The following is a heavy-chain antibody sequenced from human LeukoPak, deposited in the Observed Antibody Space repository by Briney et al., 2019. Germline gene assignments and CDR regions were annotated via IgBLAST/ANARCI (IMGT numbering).Heavy chain of an antibody. J-gene: IGHJ5*02. CDR1: GGSISSYY. D-gene: IGHD2-2*01. CDR3: ARQPFSSTSCYFAP. V-gene: IGHV4-59*08. CDR2: IYYSGST. Sequence: SETLSLTCTVSGGSISSYYWSWIRQPPGKGLEGIGYIYYSGSTNYNPSLKSRVTISVDTSKNQFSLKLSSVTAADTAVYYCARQPFSSTSCYFAPWGQGTLVTVSS.